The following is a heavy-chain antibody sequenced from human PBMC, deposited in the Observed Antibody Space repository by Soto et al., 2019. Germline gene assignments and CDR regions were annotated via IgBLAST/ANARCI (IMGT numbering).Heavy chain of an antibody. D-gene: IGHD3-10*01. CDR3: ARGLITMVRGVIPRSGFWFDP. CDR1: GGSISSGDYY. J-gene: IGHJ5*02. Sequence: SETLSLTCTVSGGSISSGDYYWSWIRQPPGKGLEWIGYIYYSGSTYYNPSLKSRVTISVDTSKNQFSLKLSSVTAADTAVYYCARGLITMVRGVIPRSGFWFDPWGQGTLVTVSS. V-gene: IGHV4-30-4*01. CDR2: IYYSGST.